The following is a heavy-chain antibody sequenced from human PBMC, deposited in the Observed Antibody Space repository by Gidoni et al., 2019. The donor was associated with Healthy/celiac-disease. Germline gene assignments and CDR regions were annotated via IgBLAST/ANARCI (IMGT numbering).Heavy chain of an antibody. V-gene: IGHV4-59*08. CDR1: GGSISSYY. J-gene: IGHJ4*02. D-gene: IGHD1-26*01. CDR3: ARQATHSGSYRNFDY. Sequence: QVQLPESGPGLVKPSETLSLTCTVSGGSISSYYWSWIRQPPGKGLEWIGYIYYSGSTNYNPSLKSRVTISVDRSKNQFSLKLRSVTAADTAVYYCARQATHSGSYRNFDYWGQGTLVTVSS. CDR2: IYYSGST.